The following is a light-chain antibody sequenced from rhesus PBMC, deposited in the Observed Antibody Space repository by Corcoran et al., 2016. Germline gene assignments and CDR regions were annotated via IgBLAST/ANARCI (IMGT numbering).Light chain of an antibody. J-gene: IGKJ4*01. Sequence: DIQMTQSPSSLSASVGDTVTISCKASQGSSKLLAWYQQKPGKAPKILIFDASTLQSGVPARFGGSGSGTEFTLTISSLQPEDFAIYYYQQYKNYPLTFGGGTKVEL. CDR2: DAS. CDR1: QGSSKL. CDR3: QQYKNYPLT. V-gene: IGKV1-33*01.